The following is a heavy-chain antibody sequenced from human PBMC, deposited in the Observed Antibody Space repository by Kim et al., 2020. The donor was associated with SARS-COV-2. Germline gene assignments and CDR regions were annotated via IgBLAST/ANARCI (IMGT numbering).Heavy chain of an antibody. D-gene: IGHD6-13*01. CDR1: GYSFTSYW. J-gene: IGHJ6*02. V-gene: IGHV5-51*01. CDR2: IYPGDSDT. CDR3: ARSIVAAAGTEYYYYYGMDV. Sequence: GESLKISCKGSGYSFTSYWIGWVRQMPGKGLEWMGIIYPGDSDTRYSPSFQGQVTITADKSISTAYLQWSSLKASDTAMYYCARSIVAAAGTEYYYYYGMDVWGQGTTVTVSS.